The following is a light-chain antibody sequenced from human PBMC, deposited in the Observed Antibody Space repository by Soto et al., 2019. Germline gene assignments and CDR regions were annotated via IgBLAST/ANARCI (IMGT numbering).Light chain of an antibody. J-gene: IGLJ1*01. V-gene: IGLV2-11*01. CDR2: DVG. CDR1: SSDVGGYNY. Sequence: QSVLTQPRSVSGSPGQSVTISCTGTSSDVGGYNYVSWYQQHPGKAPKLMIYDVGKRPSGVPDRFSGSKSDNTASLTISGLQAEDEADYYCCSYVGSSIYVFGTGTKLTVL. CDR3: CSYVGSSIYV.